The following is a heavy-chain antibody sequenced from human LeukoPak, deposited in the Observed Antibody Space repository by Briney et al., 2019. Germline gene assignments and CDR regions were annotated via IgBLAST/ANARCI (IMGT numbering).Heavy chain of an antibody. J-gene: IGHJ4*02. Sequence: ASVKVSCKASGYTFTAYYMHWVRQAPGQGLEWMGWINPNTGGTNYAQKFQGRVTMTRATSISTAYMELSSLTSDDTAVYYCARDDSFQFDSWGQGTLVTVSS. CDR3: ARDDSFQFDS. D-gene: IGHD5-18*01. CDR1: GYTFTAYY. V-gene: IGHV1-2*02. CDR2: INPNTGGT.